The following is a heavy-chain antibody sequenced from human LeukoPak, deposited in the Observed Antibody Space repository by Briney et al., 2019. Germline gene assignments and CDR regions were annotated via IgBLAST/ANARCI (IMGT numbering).Heavy chain of an antibody. CDR3: ARDRGIAQGRVRHPFCDY. CDR1: SGSISGYY. Sequence: SETLSLTCIVSSGSISGYYWNWIRQSAEKGLEWIGRISSSGTTNYNPSLTSRVTMSVDSSKDQFSLRLSSVTAADTAVYYCARDRGIAQGRVRHPFCDYWGQGSLARVSS. J-gene: IGHJ4*02. D-gene: IGHD2-15*01. CDR2: ISSSGTT. V-gene: IGHV4-4*07.